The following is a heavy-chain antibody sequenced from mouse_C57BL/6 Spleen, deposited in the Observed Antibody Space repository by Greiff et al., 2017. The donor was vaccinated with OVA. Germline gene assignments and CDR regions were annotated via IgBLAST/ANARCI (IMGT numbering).Heavy chain of an antibody. CDR3: ARSQVLRPASFAY. CDR1: GYTFTDHT. V-gene: IGHV1-78*01. D-gene: IGHD1-2*01. Sequence: QVQLQQSDAELVKPGASVTISCKVSGYTFTDHTIHWMKQRPEQGLEWIGYIYTRDGSNKYNEKFKGKATLTADKSYRTAYMLLHSLTSADSAVYFCARSQVLRPASFAYWGQGTLVTVSA. J-gene: IGHJ3*01. CDR2: IYTRDGSN.